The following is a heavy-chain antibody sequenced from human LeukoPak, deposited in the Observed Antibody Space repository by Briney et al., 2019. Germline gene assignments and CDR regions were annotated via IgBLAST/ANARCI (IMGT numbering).Heavy chain of an antibody. CDR1: GGSMTNNTFY. CDR2: IYHTGPT. V-gene: IGHV4-39*07. Sequence: KSSETLSLTCTVSGGSMTNNTFYWGWIRQPPGKGLEWIGSIYHTGPTYYNPSLKSRVTISVDTSKNQFSLKLSSVTASDTAVYYCARVLIWFGQLQNWFDPWGPGTLVAVSS. CDR3: ARVLIWFGQLQNWFDP. D-gene: IGHD3-10*01. J-gene: IGHJ5*02.